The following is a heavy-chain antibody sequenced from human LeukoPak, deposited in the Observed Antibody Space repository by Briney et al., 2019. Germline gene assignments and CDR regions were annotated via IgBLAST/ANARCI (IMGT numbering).Heavy chain of an antibody. V-gene: IGHV3-30*18. CDR2: ISYDGSNK. J-gene: IGHJ4*02. CDR3: AKEIRRGYSGYDYPMAFDY. Sequence: PGGSLRLSCAASGFTFSNYNMNWVRQAPGKGLEWVAVISYDGSNKYYADSVKGRFTISRDNSKNTLYLQMNSLRAEDTAVYYCAKEIRRGYSGYDYPMAFDYWGQGTLVTVSS. CDR1: GFTFSNYN. D-gene: IGHD5-12*01.